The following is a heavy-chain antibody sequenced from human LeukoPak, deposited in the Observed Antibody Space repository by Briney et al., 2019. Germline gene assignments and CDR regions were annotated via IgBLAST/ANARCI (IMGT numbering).Heavy chain of an antibody. CDR3: ARLGYDFWSGYWAYFDY. D-gene: IGHD3-3*01. J-gene: IGHJ4*02. Sequence: SETLSLTCAVSGGSISSSNWWSWVRQPPGKGLEWIGEIYHSGSTNCNPSLKSRVTISVDKSKNQFSLKLSSVTAADTAVYYCARLGYDFWSGYWAYFDYWGQGTLVTVSS. CDR2: IYHSGST. V-gene: IGHV4-4*02. CDR1: GGSISSSNW.